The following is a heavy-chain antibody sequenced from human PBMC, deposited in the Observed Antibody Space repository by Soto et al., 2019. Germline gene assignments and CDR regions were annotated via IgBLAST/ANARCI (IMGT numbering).Heavy chain of an antibody. CDR1: GFTVSSNY. Sequence: GGSLRLSCAASGFTVSSNYMSWVRQAPGKGLEWVSVIYSGGSTYYADSVKGRFTISRDNSKNTLYLQMNSLRAEDTAVYYCARYRWSSEDVYYYYGMDVWGQGTTVTVSS. J-gene: IGHJ6*02. D-gene: IGHD6-19*01. CDR3: ARYRWSSEDVYYYYGMDV. V-gene: IGHV3-53*01. CDR2: IYSGGST.